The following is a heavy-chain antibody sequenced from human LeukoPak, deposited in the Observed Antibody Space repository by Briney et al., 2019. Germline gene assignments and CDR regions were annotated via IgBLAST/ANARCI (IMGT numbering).Heavy chain of an antibody. J-gene: IGHJ4*02. CDR2: INHSGST. V-gene: IGHV4-34*01. CDR3: AIDLHYYDSSGSPVATDY. D-gene: IGHD3-22*01. CDR1: GGSFSGYY. Sequence: SETLSLTCAVYGGSFSGYYRSWIRQPPGKGLEWIGEINHSGSTNYNPSLKSRVTISVDTSKNQFSLKLSSVTAADTAVYWCAIDLHYYDSSGSPVATDYWGQGTLVTVSS.